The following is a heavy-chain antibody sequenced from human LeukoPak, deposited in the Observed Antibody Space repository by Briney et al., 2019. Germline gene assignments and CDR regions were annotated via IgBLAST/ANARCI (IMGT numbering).Heavy chain of an antibody. CDR3: ARVCYDSSCDY. D-gene: IGHD3-22*01. CDR1: GGSTSSYY. CDR2: IYYSGST. V-gene: IGHV4-59*01. Sequence: SETLSLTCTVSGGSTSSYYWRWIRQPPGKGLEYIGYIYYSGSTNYNPSLRSRVTISVDTSKNQFSLKLSSVTAADTAVYYCARVCYDSSCDYWGQGTLVTVSS. J-gene: IGHJ4*02.